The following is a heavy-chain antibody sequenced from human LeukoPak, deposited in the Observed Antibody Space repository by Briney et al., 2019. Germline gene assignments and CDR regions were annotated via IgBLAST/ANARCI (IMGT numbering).Heavy chain of an antibody. V-gene: IGHV2-5*02. D-gene: IGHD5-24*01. CDR3: AHFRDGYTFDY. Sequence: SGPTQVNPIQTLTLTCTFSGFSLSTSGVGVGWIRQPPGKALEWLALIYWDDDKRYSPSLKSRLTITKDTSKNQVVLTMTNMDPVDTATYCCAHFRDGYTFDYWGQGTLVTVSS. CDR2: IYWDDDK. CDR1: GFSLSTSGVG. J-gene: IGHJ4*02.